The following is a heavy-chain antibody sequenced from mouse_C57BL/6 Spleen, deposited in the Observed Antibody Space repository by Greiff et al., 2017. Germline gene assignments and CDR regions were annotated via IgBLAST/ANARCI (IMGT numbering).Heavy chain of an antibody. J-gene: IGHJ4*01. V-gene: IGHV1-53*01. Sequence: QVQLQQPGTELVKPGASVKLSCKASGYTFTSYWMHWVKQRPGQGLEWIGNINPSNGGTNYNEKFKSKATLTVDKSSSTAYMQLSSLTSEDSAVYYCARSGAYYYGSSYAMDYWGQGTSVTVSS. CDR1: GYTFTSYW. D-gene: IGHD1-1*01. CDR2: INPSNGGT. CDR3: ARSGAYYYGSSYAMDY.